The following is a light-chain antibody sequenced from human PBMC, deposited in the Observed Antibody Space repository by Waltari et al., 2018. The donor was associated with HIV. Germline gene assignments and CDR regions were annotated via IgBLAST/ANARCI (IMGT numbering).Light chain of an antibody. Sequence: QSALTQPASVSGSPGQSITISCTGTHSDMGAYHFVSWYQQHPDHAPRLILFGVTRRPSGISSRFSGLKSGNTASLTIFGLQDEDEADYYCSSYTSFKTVVFGGGTKLTVL. V-gene: IGLV2-14*01. CDR3: SSYTSFKTVV. J-gene: IGLJ3*02. CDR2: GVT. CDR1: HSDMGAYHF.